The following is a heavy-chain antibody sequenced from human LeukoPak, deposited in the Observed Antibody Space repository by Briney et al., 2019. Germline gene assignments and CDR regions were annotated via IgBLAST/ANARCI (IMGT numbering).Heavy chain of an antibody. V-gene: IGHV3-7*01. CDR3: ARDGVAVAGLFDY. CDR2: INQDGSAK. CDR1: GFTFSSYW. D-gene: IGHD6-19*01. Sequence: GGSPRLSCAASGFTFSSYWMTWVRQAPGKGLEWVANINQDGSAKYYEDSVKGRFTISRDNARNSLYLQVNSLRAEDTAVYYCARDGVAVAGLFDYWGQGTLVTVSS. J-gene: IGHJ4*02.